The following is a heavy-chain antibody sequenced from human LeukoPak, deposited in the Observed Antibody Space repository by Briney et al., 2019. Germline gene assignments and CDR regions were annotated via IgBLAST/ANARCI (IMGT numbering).Heavy chain of an antibody. D-gene: IGHD3-10*01. CDR3: ARTYYYGSGSYYTFGY. Sequence: ASVKVSCKASGYTFTSYDINWVRQATGQGLEWMGLMNPNSGNTGYAQKFQGRVTITRNTSISTAYMELSSLRSEDTAVYYCARTYYYGSGSYYTFGYWGQGTLVTVSS. CDR2: MNPNSGNT. J-gene: IGHJ4*02. CDR1: GYTFTSYD. V-gene: IGHV1-8*03.